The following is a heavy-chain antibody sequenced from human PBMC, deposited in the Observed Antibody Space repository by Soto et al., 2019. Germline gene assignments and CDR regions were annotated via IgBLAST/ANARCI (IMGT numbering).Heavy chain of an antibody. CDR3: VKDRRTEAYGMEV. Sequence: QVQLVESGGGVVQPGRSLRLSCAASGFTFSSHGLHWVRQAPSRGLEWVAVISYDGTNKQYGDSVKGRFTISRDDSQNTRYLQMNSLRAEATAVYYCVKDRRTEAYGMEVWGQGTTVTVSS. CDR2: ISYDGTNK. J-gene: IGHJ6*02. D-gene: IGHD2-21*01. CDR1: GFTFSSHG. V-gene: IGHV3-30*18.